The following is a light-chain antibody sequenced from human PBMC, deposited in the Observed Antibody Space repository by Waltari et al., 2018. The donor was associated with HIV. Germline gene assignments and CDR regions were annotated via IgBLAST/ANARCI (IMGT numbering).Light chain of an antibody. V-gene: IGLV3-21*02. Sequence: SYVLTPPPSVSVAPGQTARITCEGNNIGSKSEHWYQQRPGQAPVLVVYDDSDRPAGIPERFSGSNSGNTATLTISRVEAGDEADYYCQVWDKSSGGVFGGGTKLTVL. J-gene: IGLJ3*02. CDR1: NIGSKS. CDR3: QVWDKSSGGV. CDR2: DDS.